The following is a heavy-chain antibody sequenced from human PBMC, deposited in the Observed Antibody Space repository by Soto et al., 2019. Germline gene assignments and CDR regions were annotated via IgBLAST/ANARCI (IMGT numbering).Heavy chain of an antibody. V-gene: IGHV1-24*01. CDR1: GYTLTELS. Sequence: GASVKVSCKVSGYTLTELSMHWVRQAPGKGLEWMGGFDPEDGETIYAQKFQGRVTMTEDTSTDTAYMELSSLRSEDTAVYYCATDIQSYFQKTGTTNFDYWGQGTLVTVSS. D-gene: IGHD1-7*01. J-gene: IGHJ4*02. CDR3: ATDIQSYFQKTGTTNFDY. CDR2: FDPEDGET.